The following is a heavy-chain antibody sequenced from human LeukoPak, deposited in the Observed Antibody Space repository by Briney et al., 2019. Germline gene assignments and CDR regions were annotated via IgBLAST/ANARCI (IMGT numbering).Heavy chain of an antibody. J-gene: IGHJ3*02. V-gene: IGHV1-2*02. D-gene: IGHD1-1*01. CDR2: INPNSGGT. CDR3: ARENDYSDAFDI. CDR1: GGTFSSYA. Sequence: GASVKVSCKASGGTFSSYAITWVRQAPGQGLEWMGWINPNSGGTNYAQKFQGRVTMTRDTSIRTAYMELSRLRSDDTAMYYCARENDYSDAFDIWGQGTMVTVSS.